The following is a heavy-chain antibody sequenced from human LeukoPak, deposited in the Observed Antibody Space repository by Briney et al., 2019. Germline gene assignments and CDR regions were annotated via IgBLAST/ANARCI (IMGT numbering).Heavy chain of an antibody. D-gene: IGHD3-10*01. Sequence: SETLSLPFAVYGGSFSGYYWSWIRQPPGKGLEWIGEIDHSGSTNYNPSLKSRVTISVDTSKNQFSLKLSSATAADTAVYYCARLRGNYGSGSYRYWGQGTLVTVSS. J-gene: IGHJ4*02. CDR1: GGSFSGYY. V-gene: IGHV4-34*01. CDR3: ARLRGNYGSGSYRY. CDR2: IDHSGST.